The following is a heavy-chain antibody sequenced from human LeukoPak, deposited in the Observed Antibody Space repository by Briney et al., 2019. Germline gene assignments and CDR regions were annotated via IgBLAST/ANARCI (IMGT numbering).Heavy chain of an antibody. CDR1: GGSFSGYY. Sequence: SETLSLTCAVYGGSFSGYYWSWIRQPPGKGLEWIGEINHSGSTNYNPSLKSRVTISVDTSKNQFSLKLSSVTAADTAVYYCARQGRSIAARKWDAFDIWGQGTMVTVSS. J-gene: IGHJ3*02. D-gene: IGHD6-6*01. CDR3: ARQGRSIAARKWDAFDI. V-gene: IGHV4-34*01. CDR2: INHSGST.